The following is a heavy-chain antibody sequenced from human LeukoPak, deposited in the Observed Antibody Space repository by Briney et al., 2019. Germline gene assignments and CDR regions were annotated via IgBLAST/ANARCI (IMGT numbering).Heavy chain of an antibody. Sequence: PGGSLRLSCAASGFTFSSYAMSWVRQAPGKGLEWVSAISGSGGTTYYADSVKGHFTVSRDNSKNTLYLQMNSLRVEDTAVYYCAKDPHNFWTGYFDYWGQGTLVTVSS. CDR2: ISGSGGTT. V-gene: IGHV3-23*01. J-gene: IGHJ4*02. D-gene: IGHD3/OR15-3a*01. CDR3: AKDPHNFWTGYFDY. CDR1: GFTFSSYA.